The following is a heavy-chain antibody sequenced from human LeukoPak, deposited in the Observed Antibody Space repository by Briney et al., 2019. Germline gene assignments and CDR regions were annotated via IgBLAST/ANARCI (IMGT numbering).Heavy chain of an antibody. CDR2: ISSSSSSYT. Sequence: GWALRLSFAASGFIFSDYYMSWIRQAPGKGLDWVSYISSSSSSYTNYADSVKGRFTISRDNAKNSLYLQMNSLRAEDTAVYYCTPDPKAYNFDYWGQGTLVTVSS. D-gene: IGHD5-24*01. V-gene: IGHV3-11*03. CDR1: GFIFSDYY. CDR3: TPDPKAYNFDY. J-gene: IGHJ4*02.